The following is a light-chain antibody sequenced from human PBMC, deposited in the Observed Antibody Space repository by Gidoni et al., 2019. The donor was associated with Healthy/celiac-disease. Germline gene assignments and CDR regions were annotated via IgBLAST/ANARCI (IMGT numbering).Light chain of an antibody. J-gene: IGLJ3*02. CDR3: NSRDSSSNPL. V-gene: IGLV3-19*01. CDR1: SLRSYA. CDR2: WKN. Sequence: SSELTQDPAVSVALGQTVRITCQGDSLRSYAANWYQQKPGQAPVLVMYWKNNRPSGIPDRCSGSSSGNTASLTITVAQAEDEADYYCNSRDSSSNPLFGGGTKLTVL.